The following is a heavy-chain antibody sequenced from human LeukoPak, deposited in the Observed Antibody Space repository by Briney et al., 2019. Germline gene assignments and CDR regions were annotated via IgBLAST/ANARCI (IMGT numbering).Heavy chain of an antibody. D-gene: IGHD4-11*01. Sequence: SETLSLTCTVSGGSIRNYYWSWIRQPPGKGLEWIGYIYTSGSTNYNPSLKSRVTISVDTSKNQFSLKLSSVTAADTAVYYCARYSNYYYYYYYMDVWGKGTTVTVSS. V-gene: IGHV4-4*09. CDR3: ARYSNYYYYYYYMDV. CDR1: GGSIRNYY. J-gene: IGHJ6*03. CDR2: IYTSGST.